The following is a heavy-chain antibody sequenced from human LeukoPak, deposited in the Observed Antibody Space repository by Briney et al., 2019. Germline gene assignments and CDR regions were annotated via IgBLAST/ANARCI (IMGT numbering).Heavy chain of an antibody. V-gene: IGHV3-30*18. CDR2: ISYDGNNK. Sequence: GGSLRLSCAASRFTFSSYGMHWVRQAPGKGLEWVAVISYDGNNKYYADSVKGRFTISRDNSKNTLYLQMDNLRAEDTAVYYCAKYQRHWLPKGGFDYWGQGTLVTVSS. D-gene: IGHD6-19*01. CDR1: RFTFSSYG. J-gene: IGHJ4*02. CDR3: AKYQRHWLPKGGFDY.